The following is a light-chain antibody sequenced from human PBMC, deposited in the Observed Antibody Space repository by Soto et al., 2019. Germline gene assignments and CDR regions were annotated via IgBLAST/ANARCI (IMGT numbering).Light chain of an antibody. V-gene: IGKV1-39*01. CDR1: QSISNY. J-gene: IGKJ5*01. CDR3: QQSYSSPPIT. CDR2: AAS. Sequence: DLQMTQSPSSLSASVGDRVTITCRASQSISNYLNWYQQKPGKAPKLLIYAASSLQSGVPSRFSGRGSGTDFTLTISSLQPEDFATYYCQQSYSSPPITFGQGTRLEIK.